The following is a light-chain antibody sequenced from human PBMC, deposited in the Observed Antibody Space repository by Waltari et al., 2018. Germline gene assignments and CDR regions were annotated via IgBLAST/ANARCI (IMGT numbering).Light chain of an antibody. CDR1: QSVISTY. J-gene: IGKJ3*01. CDR2: AAS. Sequence: EIVLTQSPGTLSLSPGETATLPCRASQSVISTYLSWYQHKPGQTPRLLIYAASSRATGIPDRFSGSGSGTDFTLTISRLEPEDFALYYCLYYDRSLPLGPGTTVDVK. V-gene: IGKV3-20*01. CDR3: LYYDRSLP.